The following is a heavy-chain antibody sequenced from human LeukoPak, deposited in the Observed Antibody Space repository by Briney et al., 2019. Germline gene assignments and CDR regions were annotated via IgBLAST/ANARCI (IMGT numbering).Heavy chain of an antibody. V-gene: IGHV1-2*02. J-gene: IGHJ4*02. CDR2: INPNSGGT. Sequence: EASVKVSCKASGYTFSDYYMHWVRQAPGQGLEWMGWINPNSGGTNYAQKFQGRVTMTRDTSISTAYMELSRLRSDDTAVYYCARDPREATTKKGDYWGQGTLVTVSS. D-gene: IGHD5-12*01. CDR3: ARDPREATTKKGDY. CDR1: GYTFSDYY.